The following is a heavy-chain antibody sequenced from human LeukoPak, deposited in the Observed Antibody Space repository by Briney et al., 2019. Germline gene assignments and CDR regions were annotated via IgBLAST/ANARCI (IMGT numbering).Heavy chain of an antibody. J-gene: IGHJ4*02. CDR3: ARYVVYGSGKYYFDN. CDR2: INYSGST. V-gene: IGHV4-39*01. D-gene: IGHD3-10*01. CDR1: GGSLSSTSYY. Sequence: PETLSLTCTVPGGSLSSTSYYWSWIRQPPGKGLEWIAGINYSGSTYYNPSLKSRVTISVDTYENQFSLKLSSVTAADTAVYYCARYVVYGSGKYYFDNWGQETLVTVSS.